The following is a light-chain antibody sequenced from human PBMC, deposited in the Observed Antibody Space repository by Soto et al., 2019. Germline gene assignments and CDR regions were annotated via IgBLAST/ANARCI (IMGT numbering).Light chain of an antibody. CDR3: QSYDTSLSGVI. CDR2: ADN. V-gene: IGLV1-40*01. CDR1: SSNLGAGYD. Sequence: QSVLTQTPSGSGAPGQKITMSCTWSSSNLGAGYDVHWYQQIPGAAPRLLIYADNNRPSGVPDRFSASKSGTSASLDITGLQGEDEANYYCQSYDTSLSGVIFGAGTKVTVL. J-gene: IGLJ2*01.